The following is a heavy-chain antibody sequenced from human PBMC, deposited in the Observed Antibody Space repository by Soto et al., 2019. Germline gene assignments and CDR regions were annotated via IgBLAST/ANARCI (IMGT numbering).Heavy chain of an antibody. V-gene: IGHV3-33*01. CDR3: ARDGDTAMGFDY. J-gene: IGHJ4*02. Sequence: QVQLVESGGGVVQPGRSLRLSCAASGFTFSSYGMHWVRQAPGKGLEWVAVIWYDGSNKYYADSVKGRFTISRDNSKNTVYGQMNSLRDEDTAVYYCARDGDTAMGFDYWGQGTLVTVSS. CDR1: GFTFSSYG. CDR2: IWYDGSNK. D-gene: IGHD5-18*01.